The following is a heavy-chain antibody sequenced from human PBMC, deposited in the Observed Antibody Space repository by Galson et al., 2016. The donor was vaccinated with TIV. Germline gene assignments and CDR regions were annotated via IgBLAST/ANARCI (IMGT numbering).Heavy chain of an antibody. J-gene: IGHJ4*02. CDR1: GYMFSAHW. CDR3: AKVKEYYEF. Sequence: QSGAEVKKPGESLIISCKASGYMFSAHWFGWVRQMPGKGPEWIGIMNPGDSETRYSPSFEGQVTISAENSMRTAYLQWHSLKASDTAVYYCAKVKEYYEFWGQGTLVTVSS. CDR2: MNPGDSET. D-gene: IGHD3-16*01. V-gene: IGHV5-51*03.